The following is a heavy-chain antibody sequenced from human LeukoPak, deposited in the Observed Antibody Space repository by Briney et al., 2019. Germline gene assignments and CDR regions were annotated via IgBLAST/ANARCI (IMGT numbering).Heavy chain of an antibody. CDR1: GGSISSSNW. J-gene: IGHJ4*02. CDR2: IYHSGST. V-gene: IGHV4-4*02. Sequence: PSETLSLTCAVSGGSISSSNWWNWVRQPPGKGLEWIGEIYHSGSTNYNPSLRSRVTISVDKSRNQFSLKLSSVTAADTAVYYCARDTGSSRGGLWGQGTLVTVSS. D-gene: IGHD2-15*01. CDR3: ARDTGSSRGGL.